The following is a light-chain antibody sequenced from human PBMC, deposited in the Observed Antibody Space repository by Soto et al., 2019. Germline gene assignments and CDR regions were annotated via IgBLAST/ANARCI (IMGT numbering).Light chain of an antibody. CDR3: QQYHSNPRT. Sequence: DNVMTSSPASLVLSLGERATINCKSSQNVLYSSNNKNYLAWYQQKPGQPPKLLIYGASTRESGVPDRFSGSGSGTDFTLTISSLQAEDVAVYYCQQYHSNPRTSGQGTKVDIK. V-gene: IGKV4-1*01. J-gene: IGKJ1*01. CDR1: QNVLYSSNNKNY. CDR2: GAS.